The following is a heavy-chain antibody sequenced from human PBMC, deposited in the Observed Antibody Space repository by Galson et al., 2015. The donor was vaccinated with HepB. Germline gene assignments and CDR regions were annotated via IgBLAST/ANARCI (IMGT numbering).Heavy chain of an antibody. J-gene: IGHJ4*02. CDR1: GFTFRSYN. V-gene: IGHV3-48*04. Sequence: LRLSCAASGFTFRSYNMNWVRQAPGKGLEWLSYISSSSSTIYYADSVKGRFTISRDNAKNSLYLQMNSLRAEDTAVYYCAREEMATTYYFDYWGQGTLVTVSS. CDR3: AREEMATTYYFDY. CDR2: ISSSSSTI. D-gene: IGHD5-24*01.